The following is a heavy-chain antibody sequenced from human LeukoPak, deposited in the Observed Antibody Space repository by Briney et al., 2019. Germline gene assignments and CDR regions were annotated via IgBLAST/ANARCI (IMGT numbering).Heavy chain of an antibody. V-gene: IGHV1-2*02. D-gene: IGHD1-26*01. CDR1: GYTFTSYG. CDR2: INPNSGGT. CDR3: ARGRDSGSPYDAFDI. J-gene: IGHJ3*02. Sequence: ASVKVSCKAPGYTFTSYGISWVRQAPGQGLEWMGWINPNSGGTNYAEKFQGRVTMTRDTSISTAYMELSRLRSDDTAVYYCARGRDSGSPYDAFDIWGQGTMVTVSS.